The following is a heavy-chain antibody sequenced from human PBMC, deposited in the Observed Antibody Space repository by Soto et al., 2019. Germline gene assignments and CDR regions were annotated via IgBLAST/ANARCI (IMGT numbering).Heavy chain of an antibody. V-gene: IGHV1-69*13. D-gene: IGHD2-2*01. CDR3: ASGVVPAAIALWFDP. Sequence: SVKVSCKASGGTFSSYAISWVRQAPGQGLGWMGGIIPIFGTANYAQKFQGRVTITADESTSTAYMELSSLRSEDTAVYYCASGVVPAAIALWFDPWGQGTLVTVSS. J-gene: IGHJ5*02. CDR2: IIPIFGTA. CDR1: GGTFSSYA.